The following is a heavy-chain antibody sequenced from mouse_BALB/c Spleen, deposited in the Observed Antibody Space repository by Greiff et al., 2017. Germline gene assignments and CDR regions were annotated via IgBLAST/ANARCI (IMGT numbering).Heavy chain of an antibody. Sequence: QVHVKQSGPGLVQPSQSLSITCTVSGFSLTSYGVHWVRQSPGKGLEWLGVIWSGGSTDYNAAFISRLSISKDNSKSQVFFKMNSLQANDTAIYYCARNEGYGFSWFAYWGQGTLVTVSA. CDR1: GFSLTSYG. CDR2: IWSGGST. D-gene: IGHD2-2*01. V-gene: IGHV2-2*02. J-gene: IGHJ3*01. CDR3: ARNEGYGFSWFAY.